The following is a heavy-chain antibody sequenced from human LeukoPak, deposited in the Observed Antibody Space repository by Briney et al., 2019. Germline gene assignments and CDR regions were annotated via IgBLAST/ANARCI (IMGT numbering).Heavy chain of an antibody. J-gene: IGHJ4*02. CDR3: ARMTLYCSSTSCHFDY. D-gene: IGHD2-2*01. CDR1: GYTFSNYD. CDR2: MNPNSGNT. V-gene: IGHV1-8*01. Sequence: ASVKVSCKASGYTFSNYDINWVRQAPGQGLEWMGWMNPNSGNTGYAQKFQGRVTMTRNTSISTAYMELSSLRSEDTAVYYCARMTLYCSSTSCHFDYWGQGTLVTVSS.